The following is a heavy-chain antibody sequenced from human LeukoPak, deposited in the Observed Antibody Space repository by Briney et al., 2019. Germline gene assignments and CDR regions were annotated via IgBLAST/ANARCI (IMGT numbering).Heavy chain of an antibody. J-gene: IGHJ3*02. CDR2: ISSSSSTI. CDR1: EFSFINAW. D-gene: IGHD6-19*01. CDR3: ARDPQGWYDAFDI. V-gene: IGHV3-48*01. Sequence: GGSLRLSCAASEFSFINAWMSWVRQAPGKGPEWVSYISSSSSTIYYADSVKGRFTISRDNAKNSLYLQMNSLRAEDTAVYYCARDPQGWYDAFDIWGQGTMVTVSS.